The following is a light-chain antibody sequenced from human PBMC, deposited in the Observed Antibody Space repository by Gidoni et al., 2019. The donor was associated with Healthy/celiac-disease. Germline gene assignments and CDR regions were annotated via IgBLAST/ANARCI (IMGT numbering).Light chain of an antibody. V-gene: IGKV3-15*01. CDR2: GAS. CDR1: QSVSSN. J-gene: IGKJ2*01. Sequence: EIVMTQSPATLSVSPGERATLSCRASQSVSSNLAWYQQKPGQAPRLRIYGASTRATGIPARFSGSGSGTEFTLTISSLQSEDFAVYYCQQYNNWPPRYTFXXXTKLEIK. CDR3: QQYNNWPPRYT.